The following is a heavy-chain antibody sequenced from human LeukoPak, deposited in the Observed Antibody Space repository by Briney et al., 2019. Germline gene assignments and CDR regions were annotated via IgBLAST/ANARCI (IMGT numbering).Heavy chain of an antibody. D-gene: IGHD2-2*01. CDR2: IRSKDKSYAT. CDR3: CSFETGYCDSTSCCGY. Sequence: GGSLRLSCAASGFTFNGSAMHWIRQASGKVLEWVGRIRSKDKSYATAYCASVKGRFTISRDDSKSTVYLQMNSLKTEDTAVYYCCSFETGYCDSTSCCGYWGQGTLVTVSS. V-gene: IGHV3-73*01. CDR1: GFTFNGSA. J-gene: IGHJ4*02.